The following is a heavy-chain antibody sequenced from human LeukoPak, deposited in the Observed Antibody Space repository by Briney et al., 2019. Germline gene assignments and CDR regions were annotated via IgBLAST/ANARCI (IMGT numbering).Heavy chain of an antibody. CDR2: IYYSGST. Sequence: PSGTLSLTCTVSGGSISRHYWSWIRQPPGKGLEWIWYIYYSGSTNYNPSLKSRVTISVDTSKYQFSLKLSSVTAADTAVYYCAGSTGTILSGFDYWGQGTLVTVSS. CDR1: GGSISRHY. J-gene: IGHJ4*02. CDR3: AGSTGTILSGFDY. D-gene: IGHD1-1*01. V-gene: IGHV4-59*11.